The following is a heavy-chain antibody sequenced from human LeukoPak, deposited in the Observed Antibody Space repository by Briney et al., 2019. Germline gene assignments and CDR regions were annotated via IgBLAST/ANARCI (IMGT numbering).Heavy chain of an antibody. CDR1: GGSISSYY. Sequence: SETLSLTCTVSGGSISSYYWGWIRQPPGKGLEWIGSIYHSGSTYYNPSLKSRVTISVDTSKNQFSLKLSSVTAADTAVYYCARDPSGSYQEPFDYWGQGTLVTVSS. CDR2: IYHSGST. J-gene: IGHJ4*02. V-gene: IGHV4-38-2*02. D-gene: IGHD1-26*01. CDR3: ARDPSGSYQEPFDY.